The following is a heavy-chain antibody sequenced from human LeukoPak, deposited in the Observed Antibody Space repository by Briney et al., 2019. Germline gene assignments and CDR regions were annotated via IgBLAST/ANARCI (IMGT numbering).Heavy chain of an antibody. CDR3: VKEARRYCSGGYCYRYFDL. D-gene: IGHD2-15*01. J-gene: IGHJ2*01. CDR2: INWNSHII. Sequence: PGRSLRLSCAASGFTFDDYAMDWVRQAPGKGLEWVSGINWNSHIIDYADSVKGRFTISRDNAKNSLYLQMNSLRAEDMALYYCVKEARRYCSGGYCYRYFDLWGRGTLVTVSS. V-gene: IGHV3-9*03. CDR1: GFTFDDYA.